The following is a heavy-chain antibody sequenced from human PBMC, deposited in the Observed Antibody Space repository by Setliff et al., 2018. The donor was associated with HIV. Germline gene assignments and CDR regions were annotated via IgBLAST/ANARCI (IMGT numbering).Heavy chain of an antibody. CDR1: GYTFTSYW. CDR2: IYPGDSDT. J-gene: IGHJ4*02. V-gene: IGHV5-51*01. Sequence: GESLKISCKGSGYTFTSYWIGWVRQMPGKGLEWMGIIYPGDSDTKYSPSFQGRVTISADKSINTAYLQWSSLQASDTAMYYCARRAAKASLDYWGQGTLVTVSS. CDR3: ARRAAKASLDY.